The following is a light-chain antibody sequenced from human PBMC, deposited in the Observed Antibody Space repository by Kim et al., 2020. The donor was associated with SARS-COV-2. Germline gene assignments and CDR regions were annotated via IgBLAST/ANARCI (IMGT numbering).Light chain of an antibody. CDR2: DAA. V-gene: IGKV3-11*01. CDR3: QQHSKWHPAPS. J-gene: IGKJ4*01. Sequence: EVVLTQSPATLSLSPGEGATLSCRASHNIGINLAWYQQTRGQAPRLLIYDAAIRATGIPDKFSGSGSGTDFTLTISSLDPEDFAIYFCQQHSKWHPAPSIGGGTKVDIK. CDR1: HNIGIN.